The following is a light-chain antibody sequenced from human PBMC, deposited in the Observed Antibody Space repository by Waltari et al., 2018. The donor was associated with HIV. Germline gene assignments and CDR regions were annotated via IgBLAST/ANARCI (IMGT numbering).Light chain of an antibody. V-gene: IGKV4-1*01. CDR3: QQTYTTPPT. J-gene: IGKJ4*01. Sequence: DIVMTQSPDSLAVSLGVRATINCKSSQGVFFSSNKRNYISWYQQKPGQPPKLIIYWASTRQSGVPDRFSGIGSGTNFTLSISSLQSEDVAVYFCQQTYTTPPTFVGGTKVEI. CDR2: WAS. CDR1: QGVFFSSNKRNY.